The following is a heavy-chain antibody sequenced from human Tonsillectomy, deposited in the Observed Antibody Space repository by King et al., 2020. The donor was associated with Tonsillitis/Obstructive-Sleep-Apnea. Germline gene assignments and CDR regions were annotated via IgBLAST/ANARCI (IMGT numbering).Heavy chain of an antibody. CDR1: GGSISSSSYY. V-gene: IGHV4-39*01. J-gene: IGHJ4*02. CDR2: IYYSGST. Sequence: QLQESGPGLVKPSETLSLTCTVSGGSISSSSYYWAWLRQPPGKGLEWIGSIYYSGSTYYNPSLKSRVTISVDTSKNQFSLKLNSVPAADTAVFYCARHIYSGYDRFDSWGQGTLVTVSS. CDR3: ARHIYSGYDRFDS. D-gene: IGHD5-12*01.